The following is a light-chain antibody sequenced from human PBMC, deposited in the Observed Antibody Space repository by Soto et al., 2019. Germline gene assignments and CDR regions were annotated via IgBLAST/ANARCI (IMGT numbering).Light chain of an antibody. CDR1: HDINKY. J-gene: IGKJ5*01. V-gene: IGKV1-33*01. Sequence: DIQMTQSPSSLSASVGDRVTITCQASHDINKYLNWYQEKPGKAPKLLIYDASNLQTGVPSRFSGSGSGTHFTFTISSLQPEDIATYYCQRCDSLPPTFGQGTRLDIK. CDR3: QRCDSLPPT. CDR2: DAS.